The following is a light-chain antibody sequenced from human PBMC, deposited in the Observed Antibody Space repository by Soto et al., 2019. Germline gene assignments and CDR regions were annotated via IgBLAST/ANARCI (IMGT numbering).Light chain of an antibody. V-gene: IGKV3-15*01. CDR1: QSLTSN. Sequence: EIVMTKSPATLSVSPGETATLSCTASQSLTSNLAWYQQKPGQGPRLLIYGAFTRATGIPARFSGSGSGTEFTLTISSLQSEDFAVYYCQQYKNWPPLTFGGGTKVEIK. CDR3: QQYKNWPPLT. J-gene: IGKJ4*01. CDR2: GAF.